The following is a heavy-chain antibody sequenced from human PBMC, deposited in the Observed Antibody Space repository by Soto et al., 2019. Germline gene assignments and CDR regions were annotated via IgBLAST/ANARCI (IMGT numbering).Heavy chain of an antibody. CDR2: INHSGST. Sequence: SETLSLTCAVYGGSFSGYYWSWIRQPPGKGLEWIGEINHSGSTYYNPSLKSRVTISVDTSKNQFSLKLSSVTAADTAVYYCARRVLRFLEWLSPPLYGMDVWGQGTTVTVSS. CDR3: ARRVLRFLEWLSPPLYGMDV. D-gene: IGHD3-3*01. V-gene: IGHV4-34*01. J-gene: IGHJ6*02. CDR1: GGSFSGYY.